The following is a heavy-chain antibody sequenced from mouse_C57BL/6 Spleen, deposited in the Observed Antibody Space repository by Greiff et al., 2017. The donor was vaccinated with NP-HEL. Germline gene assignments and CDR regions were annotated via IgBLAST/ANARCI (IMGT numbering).Heavy chain of an antibody. D-gene: IGHD1-1*01. CDR3: ATGCTTPIYAMDY. J-gene: IGHJ4*01. V-gene: IGHV1-81*01. CDR1: GYTFTSYG. CDR2: IYPRSGNT. Sequence: QVQLQQSGAELARPGASVKLSCKASGYTFTSYGISWVKQRTGQGLEWIGEIYPRSGNTYYNEKFKGKATLTADKSSSTAYMELRSLTSEDSAVYFCATGCTTPIYAMDYWGQGTSVTVSS.